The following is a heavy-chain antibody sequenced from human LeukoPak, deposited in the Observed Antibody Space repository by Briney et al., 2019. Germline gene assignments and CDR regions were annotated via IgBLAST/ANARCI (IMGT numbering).Heavy chain of an antibody. CDR2: ISSGGTTM. Sequence: GGSLRLSCAASGFTFSSFEMNWVRQAPGKGLEWVSYISSGGTTMYYADSVKGRFTISRDNAKNSLYLQMNSLRAEDTAVYYCAKAWAAAGTFASWGQGTLVTVSS. V-gene: IGHV3-48*03. D-gene: IGHD6-13*01. CDR3: AKAWAAAGTFAS. J-gene: IGHJ4*02. CDR1: GFTFSSFE.